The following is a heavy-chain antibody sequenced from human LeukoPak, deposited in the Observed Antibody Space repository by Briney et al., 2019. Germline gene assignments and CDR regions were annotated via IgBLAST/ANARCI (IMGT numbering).Heavy chain of an antibody. CDR1: GGSISSYY. CDR2: IYYSGST. Sequence: SETLSLTCTVSGGSISSYYWSWIRQPPGKGLEWIGYIYYSGSTNYNPSLKSRVTISVDTSKNQFSLKLSSVTAADTAVYYCARDSGSYSGSEFDYWGQGTLVTVSS. CDR3: ARDSGSYSGSEFDY. V-gene: IGHV4-59*01. D-gene: IGHD1-26*01. J-gene: IGHJ4*02.